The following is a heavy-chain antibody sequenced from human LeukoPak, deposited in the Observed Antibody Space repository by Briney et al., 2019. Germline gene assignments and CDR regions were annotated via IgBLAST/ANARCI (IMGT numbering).Heavy chain of an antibody. CDR2: NYDSGST. D-gene: IGHD6-19*01. V-gene: IGHV4-59*08. J-gene: IGHJ4*02. Sequence: PSETLSLTCTVSGGXISSYYCSWIRQPPGKGLEWIGYNYDSGSTNYNPSLKSRVTISVDTSKNQFSLKLSSVTAADTAVYYCARNGGGWSFDYWGQGTLVTVSS. CDR3: ARNGGGWSFDY. CDR1: GGXISSYY.